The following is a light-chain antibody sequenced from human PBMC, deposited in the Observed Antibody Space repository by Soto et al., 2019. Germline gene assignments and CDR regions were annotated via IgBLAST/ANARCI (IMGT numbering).Light chain of an antibody. CDR3: LQDSKSPRT. CDR1: QDIRTE. CDR2: ASS. Sequence: AIQMTQSPSSLSASVGDRVTITCRASQDIRTELGWYQQKFVKAPKLLIYASSTLQSGVPSRFSGSGAGTDFTITISRLQPEDVATYYCLQDSKSPRTFGQGTKVEIK. V-gene: IGKV1-6*01. J-gene: IGKJ1*01.